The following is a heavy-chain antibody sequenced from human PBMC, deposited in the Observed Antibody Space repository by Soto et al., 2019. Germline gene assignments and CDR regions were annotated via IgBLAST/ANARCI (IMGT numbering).Heavy chain of an antibody. Sequence: PSETLSLTCTVSGGSISSSSYYWGWIRQPPGKGLEWIGSIYYSGSTYYNPSLKSRVTISVDTSKNQFSLKLSSVTAADTAVYYCARQSAVEQQLVISECFDYWGQGTLVTVSS. CDR1: GGSISSSSYY. CDR3: ARQSAVEQQLVISECFDY. CDR2: IYYSGST. V-gene: IGHV4-39*01. D-gene: IGHD6-13*01. J-gene: IGHJ4*02.